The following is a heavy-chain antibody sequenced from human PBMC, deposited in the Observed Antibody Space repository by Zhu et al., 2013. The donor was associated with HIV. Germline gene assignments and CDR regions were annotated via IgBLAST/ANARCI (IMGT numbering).Heavy chain of an antibody. CDR2: IIPMFGTA. J-gene: IGHJ4*02. CDR3: ARDHNSGILYFDY. D-gene: IGHD3-22*01. CDR1: GVKVKYHA. Sequence: QVQLMQSGPEVKRPGSSVRVSCQASGVKVKYHAISWIRQAPGQGLEWLGGIIPMFGTANYAQKFQGRVTITADESTSTAYMQLSSLRSEDTAVYYCARDHNSGILYFDYWGQGTLVTVSS. V-gene: IGHV1-69*01.